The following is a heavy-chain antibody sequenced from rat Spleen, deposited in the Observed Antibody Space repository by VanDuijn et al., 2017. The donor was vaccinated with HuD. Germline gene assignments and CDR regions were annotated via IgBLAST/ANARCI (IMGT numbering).Heavy chain of an antibody. D-gene: IGHD1-2*01. Sequence: QVQLMESGPGLVQPSETLSPTCTVSGFSLTSYSLHWVRQPPGKGLEWMGVMWSGGSTDYDSARKSRLSISRDTSKNQVFLKMNSLQSEDTSTYYCARASYTIARGYVMDAWGQGASVTVSS. CDR2: MWSGGST. J-gene: IGHJ4*01. V-gene: IGHV2-45*01. CDR3: ARASYTIARGYVMDA. CDR1: GFSLTSYS.